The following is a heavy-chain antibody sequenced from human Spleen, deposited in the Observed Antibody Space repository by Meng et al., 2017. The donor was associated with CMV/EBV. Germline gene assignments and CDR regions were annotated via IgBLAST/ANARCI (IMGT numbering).Heavy chain of an antibody. CDR3: ARQSATGTYYKGFDY. D-gene: IGHD3-10*01. V-gene: IGHV3-74*03. CDR2: ISTDGSGT. Sequence: SGVTCSNSGMHWVRQAPGKGLVWGECISTDGSGTTYADSVKGRFTVSRDNAKNTLYLQMNSLRAEDTAVYYCARQSATGTYYKGFDYWGQGTLVTVSS. CDR1: GVTCSNSG. J-gene: IGHJ4*02.